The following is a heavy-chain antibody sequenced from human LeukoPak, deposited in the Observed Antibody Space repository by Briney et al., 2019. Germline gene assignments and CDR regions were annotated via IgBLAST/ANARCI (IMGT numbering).Heavy chain of an antibody. D-gene: IGHD2-2*01. V-gene: IGHV1-46*01. CDR1: GYTFTSYY. CDR2: INPSGGST. CDR3: ARDRCSSTSCYLDYYYGMDV. J-gene: IGHJ6*02. Sequence: ASVKVSCKASGYTFTSYYMHWVRQAPGQGLEWMGIINPSGGSTSYAQKFQGRVTMTRDTSTSTVYMKLSSLRSEDTAVYYCARDRCSSTSCYLDYYYGMDVWGQGTTATVSS.